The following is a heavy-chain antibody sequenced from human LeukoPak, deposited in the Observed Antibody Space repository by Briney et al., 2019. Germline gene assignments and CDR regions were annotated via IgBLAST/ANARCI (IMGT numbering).Heavy chain of an antibody. CDR2: MYYSGST. V-gene: IGHV4-39*01. CDR3: ARQDYYGSGWFDP. J-gene: IGHJ5*02. CDR1: GGSVSSSSYH. D-gene: IGHD3-10*01. Sequence: PSETLSLTCSVSGGSVSSSSYHWAWIRQPPGKELQWISSMYYSGSTYYNPFLRSRVTMSVDTSKNQFSLKLSSVTAADTAVYSCARQDYYGSGWFDPWGQGTLVTVSS.